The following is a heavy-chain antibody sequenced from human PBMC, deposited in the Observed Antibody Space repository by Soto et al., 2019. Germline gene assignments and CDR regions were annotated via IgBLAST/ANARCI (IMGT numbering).Heavy chain of an antibody. D-gene: IGHD4-17*01. Sequence: QVQLVQSGGGVVQPGGSLRLSCGASGFSFSTSGMHWVRQAPGKGLEWVAIIWWDGSESYYADSVKGRFTISRDNSNDRLYLQRSSLRVEDTAVYYCARDRGTTVTTRRGGYFDSLGQGTLVTVSS. CDR1: GFSFSTSG. CDR3: ARDRGTTVTTRRGGYFDS. CDR2: IWWDGSES. J-gene: IGHJ4*02. V-gene: IGHV3-33*01.